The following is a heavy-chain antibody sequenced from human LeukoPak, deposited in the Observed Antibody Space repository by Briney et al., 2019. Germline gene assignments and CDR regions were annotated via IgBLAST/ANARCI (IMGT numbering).Heavy chain of an antibody. J-gene: IGHJ5*02. CDR3: ARARDYGDYVEENWFDP. CDR1: GFTFSSYS. CDR2: ISSSSSYI. D-gene: IGHD4-17*01. V-gene: IGHV3-21*01. Sequence: GGSLRLSCRSSGFTFSSYSMNWVRQAPGKGLEWVSSISSSSSYIYYADSVKGRFTISRDNAKNSLYLQMNSLRAEDTAVYYCARARDYGDYVEENWFDPWGQGTLVTVSS.